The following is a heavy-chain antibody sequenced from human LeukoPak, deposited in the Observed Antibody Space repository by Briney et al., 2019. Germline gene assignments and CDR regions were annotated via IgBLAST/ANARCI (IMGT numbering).Heavy chain of an antibody. D-gene: IGHD5-18*01. V-gene: IGHV3-66*01. CDR2: IYSGGST. CDR1: GFTVGSNY. Sequence: PGGSLRLSCAASGFTVGSNYMSWVRQAPGKGLEWVSVIYSGGSTYYADSVKGRFTISRDNSKNTLYLQMNSLRAEGTAVYYCARARYSYAPDYWGQGTLVTVSS. J-gene: IGHJ4*02. CDR3: ARARYSYAPDY.